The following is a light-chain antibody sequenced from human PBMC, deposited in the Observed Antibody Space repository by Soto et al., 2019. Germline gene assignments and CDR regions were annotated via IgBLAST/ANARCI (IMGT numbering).Light chain of an antibody. CDR2: DVT. V-gene: IGLV2-11*01. J-gene: IGLJ2*01. CDR3: SSYAGSYTHVV. Sequence: QSALTQPRSVSGSPGQSVTISCTGTGSDVGGFNYVSWYQQHPGKAPKLMIYDVTKRPSGVPDRFSGSKSGNTASLTISGLQPEDEADYYCSSYAGSYTHVVFGGGTKVTVL. CDR1: GSDVGGFNY.